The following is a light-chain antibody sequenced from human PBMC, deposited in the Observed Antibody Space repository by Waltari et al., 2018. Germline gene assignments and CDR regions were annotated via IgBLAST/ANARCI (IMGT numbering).Light chain of an antibody. Sequence: IVMTQSPATLSVSPGERVALSCRASQSVSTNVAWYQQRPGQAPRLLIYDTSTRATGIPARFSGSGSGTEFTLTISSLQSEDSGIYYCQQYENLPYTFGQGTKLEIK. CDR3: QQYENLPYT. CDR2: DTS. J-gene: IGKJ2*01. V-gene: IGKV3D-15*01. CDR1: QSVSTN.